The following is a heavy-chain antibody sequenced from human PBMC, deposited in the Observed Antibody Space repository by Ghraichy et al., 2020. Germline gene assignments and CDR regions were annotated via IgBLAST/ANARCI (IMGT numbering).Heavy chain of an antibody. J-gene: IGHJ5*02. CDR3: ARNVVSGPGDDP. Sequence: LSLTCVASGFTFSNYWMTWVRQAPGKGLEWVGKIKPDGSGKYYMDSVRGRFIISRDNARNSLYLEMNSLRVEDTAVYYCARNVVSGPGDDPWGQGTLVTVSS. V-gene: IGHV3-7*04. CDR2: IKPDGSGK. CDR1: GFTFSNYW. D-gene: IGHD2-8*01.